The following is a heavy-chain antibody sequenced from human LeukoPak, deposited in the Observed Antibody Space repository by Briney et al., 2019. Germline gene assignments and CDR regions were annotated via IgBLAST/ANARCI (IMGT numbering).Heavy chain of an antibody. Sequence: PGGSLRLPCAASGMTFSNHWMHWVRQAPGKGLVWVSLIKTDGRTTIYADSVKGRFTISRDDGKSTLYLQMNSLRAEDTAIYYCTTGPSFGYEWWGQGTVVTVSS. D-gene: IGHD3-22*01. CDR2: IKTDGRTT. V-gene: IGHV3-74*01. J-gene: IGHJ4*02. CDR1: GMTFSNHW. CDR3: TTGPSFGYEW.